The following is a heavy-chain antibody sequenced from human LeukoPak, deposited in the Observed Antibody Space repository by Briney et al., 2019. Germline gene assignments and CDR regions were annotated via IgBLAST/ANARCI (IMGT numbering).Heavy chain of an antibody. CDR3: ARDQGELELDY. Sequence: GASVKVSRKASGGTFSSFAISWGRQAPGKRVWWMGGIIPIFGTANYAQKFQGRVTITTDESTSTAYMELSSLRSEDTAVYYCARDQGELELDYWGQGTLVTVSS. J-gene: IGHJ4*02. D-gene: IGHD1-7*01. CDR1: GGTFSSFA. CDR2: IIPIFGTA. V-gene: IGHV1-69*05.